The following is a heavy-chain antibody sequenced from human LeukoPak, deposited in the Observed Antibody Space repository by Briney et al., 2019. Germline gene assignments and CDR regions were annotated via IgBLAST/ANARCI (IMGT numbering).Heavy chain of an antibody. D-gene: IGHD2-2*01. Sequence: GGSLRLSCAASGFTFSSYAMSWVRQAPGKGLEWVSAISGSGGSTYYADSVKGRFTISRDNSKNTLYLQMNSLRAEVTAVYYCAARYCSNTSCYQDYWGQGTLVTVSS. V-gene: IGHV3-23*01. J-gene: IGHJ4*02. CDR3: AARYCSNTSCYQDY. CDR1: GFTFSSYA. CDR2: ISGSGGST.